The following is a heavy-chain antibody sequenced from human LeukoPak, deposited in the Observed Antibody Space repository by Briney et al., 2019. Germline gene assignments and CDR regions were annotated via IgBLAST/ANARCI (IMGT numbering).Heavy chain of an antibody. Sequence: ASETLSLTCTVSGGSISSYYWSWIRQPPGKGLEWIGYIYYSGSTNYNPSLKSRVTISVDTSKNQFSLKLSSVTAADTAVYYCARGGQLVFSRFDYWGQGTLVTVSS. CDR2: IYYSGST. D-gene: IGHD6-13*01. CDR1: GGSISSYY. V-gene: IGHV4-59*08. CDR3: ARGGQLVFSRFDY. J-gene: IGHJ4*02.